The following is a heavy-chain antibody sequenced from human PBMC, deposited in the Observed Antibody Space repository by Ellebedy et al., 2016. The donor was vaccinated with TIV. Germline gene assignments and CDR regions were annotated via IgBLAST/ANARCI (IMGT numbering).Heavy chain of an antibody. CDR1: GFTFSSYA. D-gene: IGHD5-18*01. J-gene: IGHJ4*02. V-gene: IGHV3-23*01. CDR3: AKDSDSYATAPFDH. Sequence: GESLKISXAASGFTFSSYAMSWVRQAPGKGLEWVSAIGGSGARTYHADSLKGRFTISRDNSKNTLYLQMNSLRADDTAVYYCAKDSDSYATAPFDHWGQGILVTVSS. CDR2: IGGSGART.